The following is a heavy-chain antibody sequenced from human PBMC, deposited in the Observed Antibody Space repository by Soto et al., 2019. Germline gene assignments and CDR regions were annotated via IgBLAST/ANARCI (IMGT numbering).Heavy chain of an antibody. D-gene: IGHD2-15*01. CDR3: AREFCSGGNCYTYYFDP. Sequence: GGSLRLSCAASGLTFNRYWMHWVRHAPGKGLVWVSHINTDGSNTNYADSVKVRFTISRDNAKSTLFLQMNSLRDEDTAVYYCAREFCSGGNCYTYYFDPWGQGIPVTVSS. J-gene: IGHJ5*02. CDR1: GLTFNRYW. V-gene: IGHV3-74*01. CDR2: INTDGSNT.